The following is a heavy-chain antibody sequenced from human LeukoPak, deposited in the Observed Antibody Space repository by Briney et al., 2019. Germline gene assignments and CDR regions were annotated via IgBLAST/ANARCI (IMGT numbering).Heavy chain of an antibody. CDR2: IKQDGSET. Sequence: GGSLRLSCAASGFSFSGYWMTWVRQAPGKGLEWVANIKQDGSETSYVTSVRGRFTISRDNGKNTLYLQMNSLRAEDTAVYYCARGSTYYDSSGQVPFDYWGQGTLVTVSS. V-gene: IGHV3-7*01. D-gene: IGHD3-22*01. J-gene: IGHJ4*02. CDR3: ARGSTYYDSSGQVPFDY. CDR1: GFSFSGYW.